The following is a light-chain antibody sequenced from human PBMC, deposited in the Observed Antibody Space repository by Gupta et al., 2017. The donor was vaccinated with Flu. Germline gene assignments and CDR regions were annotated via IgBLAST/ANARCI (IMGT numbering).Light chain of an antibody. J-gene: IGLJ1*01. CDR3: SSYTINSTLV. CDR1: TSDVGFYNY. V-gene: IGLV2-14*01. Sequence: QSALTQPASVSGSPGQSITISCTGSTSDVGFYNYVSWYQHRPGKAPKLMLYEVRNRPSGISNRFSGSKSGNTASLTISGLQPEDDADYYCSSYTINSTLVFGTGTKVTVL. CDR2: EVR.